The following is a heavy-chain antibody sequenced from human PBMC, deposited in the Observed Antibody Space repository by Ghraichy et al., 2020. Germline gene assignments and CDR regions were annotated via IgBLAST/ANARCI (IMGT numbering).Heavy chain of an antibody. V-gene: IGHV3-64D*06. D-gene: IGHD6-19*01. CDR3: VKVKRQWLALPNGGSAFDI. CDR2: ISSNGGST. Sequence: GGSLRLSCSASGFTFSSYAMHWVRQAPGKGLEYVSAISSNGGSTYYADSVKGRFTISRDNSKNTLYLQMSSLRAEDTAVYYCVKVKRQWLALPNGGSAFDIWGQGTMVTVSS. CDR1: GFTFSSYA. J-gene: IGHJ3*02.